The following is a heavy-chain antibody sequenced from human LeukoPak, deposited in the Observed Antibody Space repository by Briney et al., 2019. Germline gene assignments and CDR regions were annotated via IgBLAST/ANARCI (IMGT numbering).Heavy chain of an antibody. CDR3: ARARDFWSGYPIYYFDY. J-gene: IGHJ4*02. D-gene: IGHD3-3*01. V-gene: IGHV1-2*02. CDR2: INPNSGGT. Sequence: ASVKVSCKASGYTFTGYYMHWVRQAPGQGLEWMGWINPNSGGTNYAQKFQGRVTMTRDASISTAYMELSRLRSDDTAVYYCARARDFWSGYPIYYFDYWGQGTLVTVSS. CDR1: GYTFTGYY.